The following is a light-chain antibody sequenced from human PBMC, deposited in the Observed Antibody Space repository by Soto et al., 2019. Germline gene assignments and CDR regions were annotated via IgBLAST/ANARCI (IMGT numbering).Light chain of an antibody. CDR1: QSIAIY. J-gene: IGKJ1*01. V-gene: IGKV3-11*01. CDR2: DTF. Sequence: TVLTQTPATLSFSPGEGATLSCRASQSIAIYLAWYQQRSGQSPRLLIYDTFNRAPGIPDRFSGSGSGTDFTLTISSLEPEYFAVYYCQQRATWPWTFGQGTTVEIK. CDR3: QQRATWPWT.